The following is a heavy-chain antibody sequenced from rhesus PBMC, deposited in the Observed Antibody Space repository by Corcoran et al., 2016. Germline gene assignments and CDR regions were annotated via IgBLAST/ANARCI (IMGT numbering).Heavy chain of an antibody. Sequence: QVQLQESGPGLVKPSETLSLTCAVSGGSLSNYWWSWIRQPPGKGLEGIGENKGKNERTNNSASLQSGVTFARETSNKQFSLRRRSVPAGDTAMYYCVRFIGIRATGVSPWGHGVLVTVSS. CDR3: VRFIGIRATGVSP. CDR2: NKGKNERT. CDR1: GGSLSNYW. V-gene: IGHV4-80*01. D-gene: IGHD1-26*01. J-gene: IGHJ4*01.